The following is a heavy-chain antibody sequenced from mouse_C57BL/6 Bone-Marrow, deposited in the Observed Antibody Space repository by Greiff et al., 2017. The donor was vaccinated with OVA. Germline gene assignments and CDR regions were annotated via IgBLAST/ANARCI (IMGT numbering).Heavy chain of an antibody. Sequence: VQGVESGPGLVQPSQSLSITCTVSGFSLTSYGVHWVRQSPGKGLEWLGVIWSGGSTDYNAAFISRLSISKDNSKSQVFLKMNGLQDDDTAIYNYARNVDDGPYFDYWGQGTTLTVSS. CDR3: ARNVDDGPYFDY. CDR1: GFSLTSYG. D-gene: IGHD2-3*01. V-gene: IGHV2-2*01. CDR2: IWSGGST. J-gene: IGHJ2*01.